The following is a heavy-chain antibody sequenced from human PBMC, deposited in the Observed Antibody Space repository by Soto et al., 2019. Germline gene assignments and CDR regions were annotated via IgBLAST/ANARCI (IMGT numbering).Heavy chain of an antibody. CDR2: ISYDGSNK. CDR3: AKGGAVAGGRWIDYYDYMDV. Sequence: QVQLVESGGGVVQPGRSLRLSCAASGFTFSSYGMHWVRQAPGKGLEWVAVISYDGSNKYYADSVKGRFTISRDNSKNTLYLQMNSLRAEDTAVYYCAKGGAVAGGRWIDYYDYMDVWGKGTTVTVSS. CDR1: GFTFSSYG. J-gene: IGHJ6*03. V-gene: IGHV3-30*18. D-gene: IGHD6-19*01.